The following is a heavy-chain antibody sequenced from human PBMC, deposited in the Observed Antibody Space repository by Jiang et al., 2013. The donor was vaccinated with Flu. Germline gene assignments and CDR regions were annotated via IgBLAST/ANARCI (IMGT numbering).Heavy chain of an antibody. Sequence: LVESGGELVQPGRSLRLSCAASGFAFSIYGMHWVRQAPGQGAGVVALISADGSKTYYADSVKGRFTISRDDSMNTLDLQMNSLRAEDTAVYYCATDGPGTHGPFDYWGQGNLVTVSS. V-gene: IGHV3-30*03. J-gene: IGHJ4*02. CDR1: GFAFSIYG. CDR2: ISADGSKT. D-gene: IGHD3/OR15-3a*01. CDR3: ATDGPGTHGPFDY.